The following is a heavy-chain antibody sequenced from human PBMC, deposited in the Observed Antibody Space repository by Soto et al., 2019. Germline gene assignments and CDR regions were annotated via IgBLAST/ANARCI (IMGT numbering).Heavy chain of an antibody. V-gene: IGHV5-51*01. CDR3: ARRYCSGGSCYSVWFDP. CDR2: IYPGDSDT. Sequence: GESLKISCKGSGYSFTSYWIGWVRQMPGKGLEWKGIIYPGDSDTRYSPSFQGQVTISADKSISNAYLQWSSLKASDTAIYYCARRYCSGGSCYSVWFDPWGQGTLVTVSS. D-gene: IGHD2-15*01. CDR1: GYSFTSYW. J-gene: IGHJ5*02.